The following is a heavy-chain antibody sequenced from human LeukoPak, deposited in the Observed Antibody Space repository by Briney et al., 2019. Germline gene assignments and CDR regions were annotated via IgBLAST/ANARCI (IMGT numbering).Heavy chain of an antibody. D-gene: IGHD2-2*01. J-gene: IGHJ5*02. CDR2: IIPIFGTA. V-gene: IGHV1-69*13. CDR3: ARALVDCCSTSCSDP. Sequence: GASVKVSRMASGGTFSSYAISWVRQAPGQGLEWMGGIIPIFGTANYAQKFQGRVTITADESTSTAYMELSSLRSEDTAVYYCARALVDCCSTSCSDPWGQGTLVTVSS. CDR1: GGTFSSYA.